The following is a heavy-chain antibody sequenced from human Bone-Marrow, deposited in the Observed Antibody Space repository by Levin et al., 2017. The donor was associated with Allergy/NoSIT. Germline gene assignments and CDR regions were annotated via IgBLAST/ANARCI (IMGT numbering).Heavy chain of an antibody. CDR1: GDSIRTGDYF. Sequence: PSETLSLTCSVSGDSIRTGDYFWTWIRQTPGKGLEWIGYIYVTGGTYYNPSLQSRITLSMDTSQNQFSLHLTSATAADTAVYFCAKIPSRRVEVAGTFGLWDRGTQTIVSS. V-gene: IGHV4-30-4*01. CDR3: AKIPSRRVEVAGTFGL. J-gene: IGHJ2*01. CDR2: IYVTGGT. D-gene: IGHD2-21*02.